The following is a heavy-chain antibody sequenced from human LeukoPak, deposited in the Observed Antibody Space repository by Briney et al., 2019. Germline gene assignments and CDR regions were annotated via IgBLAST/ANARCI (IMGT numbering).Heavy chain of an antibody. CDR1: GFTFSRYA. V-gene: IGHV3-30*04. J-gene: IGHJ5*02. D-gene: IGHD2-2*01. CDR2: ISSDGSNE. CDR3: ARVVPAASWFDP. Sequence: GGSLRLSCAASGFTFSRYAVHWVRLAPGKGLEWVAVISSDGSNEYYADSVKGRFTIFRDNSKNTLYVQMNSLRAEDTAVYYCARVVPAASWFDPWGQGTLVTVSS.